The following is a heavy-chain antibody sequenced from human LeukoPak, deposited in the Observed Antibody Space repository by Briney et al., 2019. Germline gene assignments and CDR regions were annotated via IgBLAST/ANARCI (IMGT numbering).Heavy chain of an antibody. Sequence: SETLSLTCAVSGGSISSNSYYWGWIRQPPGKGLEWIGSIYYSGSTYYNPSLKSRVTISVGTSKNQFSLKLSSVTAADTAVYYCARTRYYYNSRSYGAPYYFDYWGQGTLVTVSS. CDR2: IYYSGST. J-gene: IGHJ4*02. CDR1: GGSISSNSYY. CDR3: ARTRYYYNSRSYGAPYYFDY. D-gene: IGHD3-10*01. V-gene: IGHV4-39*01.